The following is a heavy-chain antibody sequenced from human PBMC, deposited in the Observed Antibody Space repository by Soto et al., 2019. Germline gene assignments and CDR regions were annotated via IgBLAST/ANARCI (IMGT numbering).Heavy chain of an antibody. CDR1: GGSSSVYY. CDR2: IKHRGSS. CDR3: ARTALYCSSTSCYHYYYYGMDV. J-gene: IGHJ6*02. D-gene: IGHD2-2*01. Sequence: PSDTLSLSSAVYGGSSSVYYWSWIRQPPRKGLECSGKIKHRGSSHSNPSLKSRITISVDTSKNQFSLKLSSVTAADTAAYYCARTALYCSSTSCYHYYYYGMDVWGQGTTVTVSS. V-gene: IGHV4-34*01.